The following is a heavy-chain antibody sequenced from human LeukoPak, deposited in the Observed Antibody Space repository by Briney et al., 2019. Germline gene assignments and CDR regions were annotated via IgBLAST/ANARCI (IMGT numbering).Heavy chain of an antibody. Sequence: PSEALSLTCTVSGGSISSYYWSWVRQPPGQGLEWIGYIYYSGSTNYNPSVKSRVTISVDTSKNQFSLNLSSVTAADTAVYCCARSGYYYDSLDYWGQGTLVTVSS. D-gene: IGHD3-22*01. J-gene: IGHJ4*02. V-gene: IGHV4-59*08. CDR2: IYYSGST. CDR1: GGSISSYY. CDR3: ARSGYYYDSLDY.